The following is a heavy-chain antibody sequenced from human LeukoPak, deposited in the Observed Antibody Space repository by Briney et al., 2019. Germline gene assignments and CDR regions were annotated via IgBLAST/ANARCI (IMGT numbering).Heavy chain of an antibody. Sequence: GASVKVSCKASGYTFTSYGISWVRQAPGQGLEWMGWISAYNGNTNYAQKLQGRVTMTTDTSTSTAYMELRSLRSDDTAVYYCARASLNSSSWYFGYWGQGTLVTVSS. CDR2: ISAYNGNT. CDR1: GYTFTSYG. CDR3: ARASLNSSSWYFGY. J-gene: IGHJ4*02. D-gene: IGHD6-13*01. V-gene: IGHV1-18*01.